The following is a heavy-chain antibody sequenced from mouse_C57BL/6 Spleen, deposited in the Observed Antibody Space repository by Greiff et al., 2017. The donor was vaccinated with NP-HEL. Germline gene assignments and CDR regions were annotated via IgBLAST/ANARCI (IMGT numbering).Heavy chain of an antibody. CDR2: ISSGSSTI. Sequence: DVKLQESGGGLVKPGGSLKLSCAASGFTFSDYGMHWVRQAPEKGLEWVAYISSGSSTIYYADTVKGRFTISRDNAKNTLFLQMTSLRSEDTAMYYCARNYYGSSVFDYWGQGTTLTVSS. D-gene: IGHD1-1*01. J-gene: IGHJ2*01. CDR3: ARNYYGSSVFDY. CDR1: GFTFSDYG. V-gene: IGHV5-17*01.